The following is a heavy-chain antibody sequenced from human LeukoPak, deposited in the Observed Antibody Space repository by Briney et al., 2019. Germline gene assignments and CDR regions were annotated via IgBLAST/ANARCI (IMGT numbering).Heavy chain of an antibody. CDR3: ARYYSSSWYTSFDY. CDR1: GGSISSSSYY. J-gene: IGHJ4*02. D-gene: IGHD6-13*01. Sequence: KPSETLSLTCTVSGGSISSSSYYWGWIRQPPGKGLEWIGSIYYSGSTYYNPSLKSRVTISVDTSKNQFSPKLSSVTAADTAVYYCARYYSSSWYTSFDYWGQGTLVTVSS. V-gene: IGHV4-39*07. CDR2: IYYSGST.